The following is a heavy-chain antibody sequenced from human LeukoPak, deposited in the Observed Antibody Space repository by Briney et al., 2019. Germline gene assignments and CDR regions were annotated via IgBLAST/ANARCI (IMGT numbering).Heavy chain of an antibody. CDR3: ARGGGWRTVTTRFDP. CDR1: GGSTSSGGYY. D-gene: IGHD4-17*01. J-gene: IGHJ5*02. V-gene: IGHV4-31*03. CDR2: IYYSGST. Sequence: PSETLSLTCTVSGGSTSSGGYYWSWIRQHPGKGLEWIGYIYYSGSTYYNPFLKSRVTISVDTSKNQFSLKLSSVTAADTAVYYCARGGGWRTVTTRFDPWGQGTLVTVSS.